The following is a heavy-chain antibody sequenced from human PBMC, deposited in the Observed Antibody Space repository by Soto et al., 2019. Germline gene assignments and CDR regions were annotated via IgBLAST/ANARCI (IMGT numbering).Heavy chain of an antibody. D-gene: IGHD3-16*01. V-gene: IGHV3-23*01. CDR2: ITGNSARI. CDR1: DSTIRRYA. CDR3: AKNGHFDYDAFDV. J-gene: IGHJ3*01. Sequence: GGSLRLSCAASDSTIRRYAMSWVRQAPGKGLEWVSGITGNSARIYYADSVKGRFSISRDNSKNTLYLQMDTLRAEDTAVYYCAKNGHFDYDAFDVWGQGTVVTVSS.